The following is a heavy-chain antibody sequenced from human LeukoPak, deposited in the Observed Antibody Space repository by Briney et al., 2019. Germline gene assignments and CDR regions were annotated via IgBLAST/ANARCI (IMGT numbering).Heavy chain of an antibody. J-gene: IGHJ4*02. V-gene: IGHV1-46*01. D-gene: IGHD4-23*01. CDR3: GRGNYGGNSNFED. Sequence: ASVKVSCKPSGYTFTGDFMHWVRQAPGQRLEWMGVINPIVGSTTYAQKFQDRVTMTRETSPSTVSMGRSTLRSPKTAVVVAGRGNYGGNSNFEDWGQGTLVTVSS. CDR1: GYTFTGDF. CDR2: INPIVGST.